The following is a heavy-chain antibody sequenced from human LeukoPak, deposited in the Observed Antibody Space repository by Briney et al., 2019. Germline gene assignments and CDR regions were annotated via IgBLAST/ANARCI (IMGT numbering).Heavy chain of an antibody. V-gene: IGHV3-21*01. CDR2: ISSSSSYI. CDR3: AGEEWGDGYHCFDY. Sequence: GGSLRLSCAASGFTFSSYSMNWVRQAPGKGLEWVSSISSSSSYIYYADSVKGRFTISRDNSKNTLYLQMNSLRAEDTAVYYCAGEEWGDGYHCFDYWGQGTLVTVSS. D-gene: IGHD5-24*01. CDR1: GFTFSSYS. J-gene: IGHJ4*02.